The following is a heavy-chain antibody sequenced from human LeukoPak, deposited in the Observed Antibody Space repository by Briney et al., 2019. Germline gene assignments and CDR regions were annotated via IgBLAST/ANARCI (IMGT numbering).Heavy chain of an antibody. CDR1: GYTFTGYY. D-gene: IGHD3-10*01. Sequence: ASVKVSCKGSGYTFTGYYMHWVRQAPGQGLEWMGRINPNSGGTNYAQKFQGRVTMTRDTSISTAYMELSRLRSDDTAAYYCARELAYYGSGSYSVFDYWGQGTLVTVSS. V-gene: IGHV1-2*06. J-gene: IGHJ4*02. CDR2: INPNSGGT. CDR3: ARELAYYGSGSYSVFDY.